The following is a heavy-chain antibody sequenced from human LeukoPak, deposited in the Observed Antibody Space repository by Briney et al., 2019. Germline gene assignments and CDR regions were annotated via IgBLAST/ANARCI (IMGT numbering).Heavy chain of an antibody. V-gene: IGHV3-30*03. J-gene: IGHJ6*03. CDR2: ISYDGSNK. Sequence: GGSLRLSCAASGFTFNSYGMHWVRQVPGKGLEGVALISYDGSNKHYADSVKGRFTISRDNSKNTLYLQMNSLRAEDTAVYYCARAHLSSPSTDYMEVWGKGTTATVSS. D-gene: IGHD6-6*01. CDR3: ARAHLSSPSTDYMEV. CDR1: GFTFNSYG.